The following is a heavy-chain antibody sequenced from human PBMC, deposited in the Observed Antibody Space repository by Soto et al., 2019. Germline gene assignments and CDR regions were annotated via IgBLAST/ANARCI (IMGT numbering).Heavy chain of an antibody. CDR3: ARVAGSPDY. Sequence: QVQLVQSGPEVKKPGASVKVSCKASAYTITTYDFNWVRQATGQGLERMGWLNPKSGMTGSAKKFQGRVTMTRDSSISTVYMELSSLRSEDTAVYYCARVAGSPDYWGQGTLFTVSS. V-gene: IGHV1-8*01. CDR1: AYTITTYD. D-gene: IGHD1-26*01. J-gene: IGHJ4*02. CDR2: LNPKSGMT.